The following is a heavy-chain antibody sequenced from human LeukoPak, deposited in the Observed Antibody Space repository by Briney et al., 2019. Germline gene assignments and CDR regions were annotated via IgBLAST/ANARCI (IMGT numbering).Heavy chain of an antibody. CDR3: ARDLGEGLRFDP. Sequence: GGSLRLSCAASGLTFSTYSMNWVRQAPGKGPEWVSYISSSSTTIYYADSVKGRFTISRDNAKNSLFLQMNSLRAEDTAVYYCARDLGEGLRFDPRGQGTLVTVSS. D-gene: IGHD5-12*01. CDR1: GLTFSTYS. V-gene: IGHV3-48*04. J-gene: IGHJ5*02. CDR2: ISSSSTTI.